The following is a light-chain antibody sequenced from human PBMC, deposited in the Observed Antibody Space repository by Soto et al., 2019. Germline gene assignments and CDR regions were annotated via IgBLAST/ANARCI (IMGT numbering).Light chain of an antibody. CDR1: QSVTSS. J-gene: IGKJ4*01. CDR2: DVS. CDR3: QQRTTWPT. V-gene: IGKV3-11*01. Sequence: EIVLTQSPATLSLSPGDTATLSCRASQSVTSSLTWFQQKPGQAPRLLIYDVSRRATAIPARCSGSGSGTDFTLTISSLEPEDVAVYYWQQRTTWPTFGGGTKVEIK.